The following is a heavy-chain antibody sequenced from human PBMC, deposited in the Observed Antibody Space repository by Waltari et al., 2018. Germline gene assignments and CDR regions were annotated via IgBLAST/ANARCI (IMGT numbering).Heavy chain of an antibody. CDR1: GLSLRGFW. Sequence: EVQLVESGGGLVQPGGSLGLPCAAPGLSLRGFWVHWVRQAPGMGLVWVSRIHTDGSGTRYADSVKGRFTISRDNAKNMLYLQMNGLRVEDTAVYYCARGGHVDWLPPDYWGQGTLVTVSS. V-gene: IGHV3-74*01. D-gene: IGHD3-9*01. CDR3: ARGGHVDWLPPDY. J-gene: IGHJ4*02. CDR2: IHTDGSGT.